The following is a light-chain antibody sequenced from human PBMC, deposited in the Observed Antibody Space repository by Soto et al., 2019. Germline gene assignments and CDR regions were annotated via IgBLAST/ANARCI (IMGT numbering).Light chain of an antibody. CDR3: CSYAGSSTSLYV. V-gene: IGLV2-23*01. CDR2: EGS. CDR1: SSDVGSYNL. J-gene: IGLJ1*01. Sequence: QSVLTQPASVSGSPGQSITLSCPGTSSDVGSYNLVSWYQQHPGKAPKLMIYEGSKRPSGVSNRFSGSKSGNTASLTISGLQAEDEADYYCCSYAGSSTSLYVFGTGTKVTVL.